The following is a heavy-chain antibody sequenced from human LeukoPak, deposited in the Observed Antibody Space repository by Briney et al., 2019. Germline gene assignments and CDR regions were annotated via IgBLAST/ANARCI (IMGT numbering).Heavy chain of an antibody. V-gene: IGHV3-21*01. CDR2: IRSSSSYI. CDR3: ARETGYCSGGSCYFQDYYYYGMDV. Sequence: GGSLRLSCAASGFTFSSYSVNWVRQAPGKGLGWVSSIRSSSSYIYDADSVKGRFTISRDNAKNSLYLQMNSLRAEDTAVYYCARETGYCSGGSCYFQDYYYYGMDVWGKGTTVTVSS. CDR1: GFTFSSYS. J-gene: IGHJ6*04. D-gene: IGHD2-15*01.